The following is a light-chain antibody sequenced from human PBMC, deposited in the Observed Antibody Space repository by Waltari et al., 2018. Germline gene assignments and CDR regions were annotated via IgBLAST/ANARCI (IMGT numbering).Light chain of an antibody. J-gene: IGKJ3*01. V-gene: IGKV3-11*01. CDR1: QSISSN. CDR2: DAS. Sequence: EVVLTQSPATLSLSLGERATLSCRASQSISSNLAWYQKKPGQTPRLLIYDASNRATGIPARFSGSGSGTDFTLTISSLEPEDFAVYYCQQRSNWPPGFTFGPGTKVDIK. CDR3: QQRSNWPPGFT.